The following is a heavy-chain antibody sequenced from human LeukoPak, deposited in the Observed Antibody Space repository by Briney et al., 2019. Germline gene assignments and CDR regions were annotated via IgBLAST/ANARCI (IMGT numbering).Heavy chain of an antibody. J-gene: IGHJ4*02. V-gene: IGHV1-18*01. Sequence: ASVKVSCKASGYTFTSYGISWVRQAPGQGLEWMGWISAYNGNTNYAQKLQGRVTMTTDTSTSTAYMELRSLRSDDTAVYYCARDIWFGASHDYFDYWGQGTLVTVSS. D-gene: IGHD3-10*01. CDR2: ISAYNGNT. CDR3: ARDIWFGASHDYFDY. CDR1: GYTFTSYG.